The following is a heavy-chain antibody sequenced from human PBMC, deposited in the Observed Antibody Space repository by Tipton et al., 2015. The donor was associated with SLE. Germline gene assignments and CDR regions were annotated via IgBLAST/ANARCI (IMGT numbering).Heavy chain of an antibody. J-gene: IGHJ4*02. D-gene: IGHD1-1*01. CDR3: ARDGPLTGNDY. CDR1: GSTFSRYW. V-gene: IGHV3-74*01. CDR2: ARSDGTTR. Sequence: GSLRLSCAASGSTFSRYWMHWVRQAPGKGVVWVSHARSDGTTRSYVDSVKGRFTVSRDNAKNTVYLQMDSLRAEDTAVYYCARDGPLTGNDYWGQGTLVTVSS.